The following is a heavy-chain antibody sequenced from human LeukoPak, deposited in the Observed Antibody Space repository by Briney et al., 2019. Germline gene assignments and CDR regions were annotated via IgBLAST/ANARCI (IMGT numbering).Heavy chain of an antibody. CDR3: ARGYCSGGRCYSLDY. CDR2: IIPIFGTA. Sequence: SVKVSCKASGGTFSSYAISWVRQAPGQGLEWMGRIIPIFGTANYAQKFQGRVTITTDESTSTAYMELSSLRSEDTAVYYCARGYCSGGRCYSLDYWGQGTLVTVSS. J-gene: IGHJ4*02. D-gene: IGHD2-15*01. V-gene: IGHV1-69*05. CDR1: GGTFSSYA.